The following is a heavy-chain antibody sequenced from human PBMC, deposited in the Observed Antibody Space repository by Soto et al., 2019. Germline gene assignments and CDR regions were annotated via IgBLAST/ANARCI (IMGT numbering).Heavy chain of an antibody. Sequence: PSETLSLTCTVSGGSISSGDYYWSWIRQPPGKGLEWIGEIYHSGSTNYNPSLKSRVTISVDKSKNQFSLKLSSVTAADTAVYYCARGQGTRENWFDPWGQGTLVTVSS. D-gene: IGHD3-10*01. J-gene: IGHJ5*02. CDR3: ARGQGTRENWFDP. CDR1: GGSISSGDYY. V-gene: IGHV4-30-4*01. CDR2: IYHSGST.